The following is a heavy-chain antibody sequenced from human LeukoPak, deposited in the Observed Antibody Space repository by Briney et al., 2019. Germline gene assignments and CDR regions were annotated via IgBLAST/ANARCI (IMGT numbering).Heavy chain of an antibody. CDR3: ARRRIVGSTDDAFDI. D-gene: IGHD1-26*01. CDR2: IKEDGSEK. J-gene: IGHJ3*02. V-gene: IGHV3-7*01. Sequence: PGGSLRLSCGASRFTFSNYWMSWVRQAPGKGLEWVANIKEDGSEKDYVDSVKGRFTISRDNAKNSLYLQMNSLRADDTAIYYCARRRIVGSTDDAFDIWGQGTMVTLSS. CDR1: RFTFSNYW.